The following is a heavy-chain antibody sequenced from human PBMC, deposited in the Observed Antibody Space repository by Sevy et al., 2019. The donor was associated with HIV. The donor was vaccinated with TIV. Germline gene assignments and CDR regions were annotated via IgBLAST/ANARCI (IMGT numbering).Heavy chain of an antibody. Sequence: GGSLRLSCAASGFTFSSYGMHWVRQAPGKGLEWAAFIRYDGSNKYYADSVKGRFTISRDNSKNTLYLQMNSLRAEDTAVYYCAKVERWGGSYYTIDYWGQGTLVTVSS. V-gene: IGHV3-30*02. J-gene: IGHJ4*02. CDR3: AKVERWGGSYYTIDY. CDR1: GFTFSSYG. D-gene: IGHD1-26*01. CDR2: IRYDGSNK.